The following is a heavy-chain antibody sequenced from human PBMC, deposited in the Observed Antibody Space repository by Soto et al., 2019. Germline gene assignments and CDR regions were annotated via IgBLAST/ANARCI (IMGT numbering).Heavy chain of an antibody. CDR3: ARPGSGNYYYYMDV. D-gene: IGHD6-25*01. V-gene: IGHV1-18*01. CDR2: ISAYNGNT. CDR1: GYTFTSYG. Sequence: ASVKVSCKASGYTFTSYGISWVRQAPGQGLEWMGWISAYNGNTNYAQKLQGRVTMTTDTSTSTAYMGLRSLRSDDTAVYYCARPGSGNYYYYMDVWGKGTTVTVSS. J-gene: IGHJ6*03.